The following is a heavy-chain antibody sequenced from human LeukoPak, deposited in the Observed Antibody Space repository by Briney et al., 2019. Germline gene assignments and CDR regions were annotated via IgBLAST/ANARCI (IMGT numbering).Heavy chain of an antibody. CDR2: IYYSGST. J-gene: IGHJ4*02. CDR3: ARQSGSYWI. CDR1: GGSISSYY. Sequence: ASETLSLTCTVSGGSISSYYWSWIRQPPRKGLEWIGSIYYSGSTYYNPSLKSRVTISVDTSKNQFSLKLSSVTAADTAVYYCARQSGSYWIWGQGTLVTVSS. D-gene: IGHD1-26*01. V-gene: IGHV4-39*01.